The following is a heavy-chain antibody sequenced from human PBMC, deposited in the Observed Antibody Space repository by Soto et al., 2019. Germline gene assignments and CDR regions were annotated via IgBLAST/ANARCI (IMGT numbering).Heavy chain of an antibody. Sequence: PGGSLRLSCSASGFTFSSYAMHWVHQAPGKGLEYVSAISSNGGSTYYADSVKGRFTISRDNSKNTLYLQMSSLRAEDTAVYYCVKDSSYYYDSSGYSGWGQGTLVTVSS. D-gene: IGHD3-22*01. CDR2: ISSNGGST. J-gene: IGHJ4*02. CDR1: GFTFSSYA. V-gene: IGHV3-64D*08. CDR3: VKDSSYYYDSSGYSG.